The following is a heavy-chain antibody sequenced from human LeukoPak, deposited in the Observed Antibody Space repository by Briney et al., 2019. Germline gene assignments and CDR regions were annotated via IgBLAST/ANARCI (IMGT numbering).Heavy chain of an antibody. CDR3: ARKGSDFWIGYPVWYFDL. Sequence: SETLSLTCTVSAGSISSYYWSWIRQPPGKGLEWIGYIYFSGSTNSNPSLKSRVTISVDTSKNQFSLKLSSVTAADTAVYYCARKGSDFWIGYPVWYFDLWGRGTLVTVSS. J-gene: IGHJ2*01. D-gene: IGHD3-3*01. CDR2: IYFSGST. V-gene: IGHV4-59*08. CDR1: AGSISSYY.